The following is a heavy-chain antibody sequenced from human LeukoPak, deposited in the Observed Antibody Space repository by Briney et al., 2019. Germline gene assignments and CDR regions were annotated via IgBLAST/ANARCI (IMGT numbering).Heavy chain of an antibody. V-gene: IGHV3-23*01. D-gene: IGHD3-3*01. Sequence: PGGSLRLSCAASGFIFDDHGMNWVRQAPGKGLEWVSAISGSGGSTYYADSVKGRFTISRDNSKNTLYLQMNSLRAEDTAVYYCAKDLPDSYYDFWSGDYWGQGTLVTVSS. CDR2: ISGSGGST. J-gene: IGHJ4*02. CDR3: AKDLPDSYYDFWSGDY. CDR1: GFIFDDHG.